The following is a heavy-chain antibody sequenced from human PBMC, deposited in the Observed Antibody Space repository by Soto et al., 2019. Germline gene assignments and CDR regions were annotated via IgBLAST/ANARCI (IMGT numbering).Heavy chain of an antibody. CDR3: ARGSYGYYERCMVV. V-gene: IGHV4-4*07. CDR2: IYTSGST. CDR1: GGTISPYC. Sequence: SETLSLTCAVSGGTISPYCWSWIRQPAGKALEWIGRIYTSGSTNYNPSLKSRGTMSVDTSKNQFSLKLSSVTAADTAVYYCARGSYGYYERCMVVWGQGTTVTVSS. J-gene: IGHJ6*02. D-gene: IGHD4-17*01.